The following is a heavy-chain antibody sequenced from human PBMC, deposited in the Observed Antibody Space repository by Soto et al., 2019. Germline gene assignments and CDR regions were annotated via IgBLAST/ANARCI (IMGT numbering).Heavy chain of an antibody. V-gene: IGHV3-11*01. CDR2: ISSGGSGI. CDR1: GFIFSDHY. Sequence: QVQLVESGGGLVQPGGSLRLSCAASGFIFSDHYMSWIRQAPGKGLEWVSYISSGGSGIHYADSVKGRFTISRDNAKNSLYLQMNSLSVEDTALYYCARVKECSSSGCYARDAFDIWGQGTMVTVSS. J-gene: IGHJ3*02. D-gene: IGHD2-2*01. CDR3: ARVKECSSSGCYARDAFDI.